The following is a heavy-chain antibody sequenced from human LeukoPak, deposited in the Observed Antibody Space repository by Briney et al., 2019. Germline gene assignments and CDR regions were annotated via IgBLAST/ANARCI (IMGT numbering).Heavy chain of an antibody. J-gene: IGHJ5*02. CDR2: ISANNGET. Sequence: ASVKVSCKASGYTFTGYYMHWVRQAPGQGLEWMAWISANNGETRYAQKFQGRVILTTDTPTTTAYMELRNLRSDDTAVYYCARDACVSCGGDCCHDPWGQGTLVTVSS. CDR3: ARDACVSCGGDCCHDP. V-gene: IGHV1-18*04. CDR1: GYTFTGYY. D-gene: IGHD2-21*02.